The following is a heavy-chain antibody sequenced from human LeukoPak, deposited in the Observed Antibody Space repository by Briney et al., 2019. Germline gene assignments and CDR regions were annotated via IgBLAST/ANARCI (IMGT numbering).Heavy chain of an antibody. Sequence: GGSLRLSCAASGFPFSSYSMTWVRQAPGKGLEWVANIKPDGTTKFYVDSVKGRFTISRDNALNSLYLQMNSLRAEDTAICYCARSIPYGTTWYGRSDYWGQGTLVTVSS. J-gene: IGHJ4*02. CDR1: GFPFSSYS. CDR2: IKPDGTTK. V-gene: IGHV3-7*03. D-gene: IGHD6-13*01. CDR3: ARSIPYGTTWYGRSDY.